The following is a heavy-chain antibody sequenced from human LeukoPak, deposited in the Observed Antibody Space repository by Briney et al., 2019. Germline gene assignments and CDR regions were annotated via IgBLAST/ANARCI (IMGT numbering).Heavy chain of an antibody. V-gene: IGHV3-30-3*01. D-gene: IGHD5-24*01. J-gene: IGHJ4*02. Sequence: GGSLRLSCAASGFTFSSYAMHWVRQAPGKGLEWVAVMSYDGTSEYYANSVRGRFTISRDHSQNMLHLQMNSLRDEDTALYYCVRDRRDGKNLAYHFDFWGQGTLVTVSS. CDR1: GFTFSSYA. CDR3: VRDRRDGKNLAYHFDF. CDR2: MSYDGTSE.